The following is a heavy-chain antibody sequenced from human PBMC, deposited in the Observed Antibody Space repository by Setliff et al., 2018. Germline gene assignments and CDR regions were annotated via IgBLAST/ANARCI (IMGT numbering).Heavy chain of an antibody. CDR3: ARGRNIAARLLDT. CDR1: DGSSSSHY. J-gene: IGHJ6*04. V-gene: IGHV4-59*11. Sequence: PSETLSLTCTVSDGSSSSHYWSWIRQPPGKGLEWIGYIHFSGTTNYNPSLKSRVTLSLDTSKNQFSLELTSVTAADAAVYYCARGRNIAARLLDTWGKGTTVTVSS. CDR2: IHFSGTT. D-gene: IGHD6-6*01.